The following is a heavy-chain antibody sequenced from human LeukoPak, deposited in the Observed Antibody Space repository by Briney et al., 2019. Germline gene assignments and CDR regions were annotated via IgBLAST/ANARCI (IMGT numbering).Heavy chain of an antibody. J-gene: IGHJ4*02. Sequence: SETLSLTCTVSGGSISSSSYYWGWIRQPPGKGLEWIGSIYHSGSTYYNPSLKSRVTISVDTSKNQFSLKLSSVTAADTAVYYCARELLWFGELPYFDYWGQGTLVTVSS. D-gene: IGHD3-10*01. CDR1: GGSISSSSYY. CDR2: IYHSGST. CDR3: ARELLWFGELPYFDY. V-gene: IGHV4-39*07.